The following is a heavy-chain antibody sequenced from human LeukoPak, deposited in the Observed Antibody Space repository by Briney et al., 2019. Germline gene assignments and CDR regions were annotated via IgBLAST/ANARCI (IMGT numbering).Heavy chain of an antibody. CDR1: GGSISSYY. V-gene: IGHV4-59*01. Sequence: PSETLSLTCTVSGGSISSYYWSWIRQPPGKGLEWIGYIYYSGSTNYNPSLKSRVTISVDTSKNQFSLKLSSVTAADTAVYYCAREISGRWFDPWGQGTLVTVSS. CDR3: AREISGRWFDP. CDR2: IYYSGST. J-gene: IGHJ5*02.